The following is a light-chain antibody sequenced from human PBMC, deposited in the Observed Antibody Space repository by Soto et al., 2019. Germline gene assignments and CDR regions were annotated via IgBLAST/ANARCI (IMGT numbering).Light chain of an antibody. CDR3: VQLANCART. CDR1: QSLVYSDGSTY. Sequence: DIVLTQTPLSSPVTLGQPASISCRSSQSLVYSDGSTYLSWRQQRPVQPTRLLLYQVSNRFSGVPERFRGNGAGKEFTLKSSRVEAEDVGVYYCVQLANCARTVGQGNKVEIK. J-gene: IGKJ1*01. CDR2: QVS. V-gene: IGKV2-24*01.